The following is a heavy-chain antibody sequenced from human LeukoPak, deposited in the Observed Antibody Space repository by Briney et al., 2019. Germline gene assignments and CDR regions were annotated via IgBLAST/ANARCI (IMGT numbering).Heavy chain of an antibody. CDR2: ITGNTDTT. V-gene: IGHV3-23*01. J-gene: IGHJ5*02. CDR1: GFTFSNYA. D-gene: IGHD6-19*01. Sequence: GGSLRLSCTASGFTFSNYAMTWVRQAPGKGLEWVSSITGNTDTTYHADSVKGRFTLSRDNSKNTLYLHMNSLRAEDAAVYYCAKSPYNSPLGSWIDPWGQGTLVTVSS. CDR3: AKSPYNSPLGSWIDP.